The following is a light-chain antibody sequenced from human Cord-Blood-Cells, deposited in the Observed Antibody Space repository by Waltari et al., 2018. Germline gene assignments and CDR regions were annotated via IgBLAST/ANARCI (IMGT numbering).Light chain of an antibody. V-gene: IGKV3-15*01. Sequence: EIVMTHSPATLSVSPGERATLSCSASQSVSSNLAWYQQKPGQAPRLLIYGASTRATGIPARFRGSGSGKEFTLTISSLQSEDFAVYYCKQYNNWPPWKFGQGTKVEIK. CDR1: QSVSSN. CDR3: KQYNNWPPWK. J-gene: IGKJ1*01. CDR2: GAS.